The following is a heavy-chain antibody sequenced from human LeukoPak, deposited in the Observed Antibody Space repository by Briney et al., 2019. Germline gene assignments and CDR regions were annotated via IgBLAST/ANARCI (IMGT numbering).Heavy chain of an antibody. CDR2: INWNGGST. Sequence: GGSLRLSCAASGFTFDDYGMSWVRQAPGKGLEWVSGINWNGGSTGYADSVKGQFTISRDNAKNSLYLQMNSLRAEDTAVYYCARVARYSSSWDGYYYYYYYMDVWGKGTTVTISS. D-gene: IGHD6-13*01. V-gene: IGHV3-20*04. CDR3: ARVARYSSSWDGYYYYYYYMDV. J-gene: IGHJ6*03. CDR1: GFTFDDYG.